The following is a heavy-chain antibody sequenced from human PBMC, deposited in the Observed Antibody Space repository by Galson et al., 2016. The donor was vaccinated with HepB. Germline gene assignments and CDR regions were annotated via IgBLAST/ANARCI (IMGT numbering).Heavy chain of an antibody. Sequence: PALVKPTQTLTLTCTFSGFSLTTSEVGVGWIRQPPGKALEWLAFTYWDGQTHYSPSLKTGLNITKDTSRNQVVLSVSNMDPVDTATYYCAHSSGWVFDDWGQGILVTVSS. D-gene: IGHD6-19*01. V-gene: IGHV2-5*02. CDR2: TYWDGQT. CDR3: AHSSGWVFDD. CDR1: GFSLTTSEVG. J-gene: IGHJ4*02.